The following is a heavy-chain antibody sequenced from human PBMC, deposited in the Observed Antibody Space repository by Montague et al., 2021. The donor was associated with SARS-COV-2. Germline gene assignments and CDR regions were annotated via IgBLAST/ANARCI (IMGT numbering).Heavy chain of an antibody. D-gene: IGHD6-25*01. J-gene: IGHJ4*02. CDR2: IYSSGNA. Sequence: SETLSLTCTVSGGSINYYYWHWLRQSAAKGLEWIGRIYSSGNANYSPSLKSRVTMSVDTSHNQFSLKLNSLTTADTAVYYCARGDHPQSASGYFFDTWGQGALVTVSS. V-gene: IGHV4-4*07. CDR3: ARGDHPQSASGYFFDT. CDR1: GGSINYYY.